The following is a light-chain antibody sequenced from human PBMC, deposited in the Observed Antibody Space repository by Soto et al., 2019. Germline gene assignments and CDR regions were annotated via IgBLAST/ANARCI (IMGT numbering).Light chain of an antibody. V-gene: IGKV3-15*01. CDR2: GAS. CDR1: QSVASN. J-gene: IGKJ2*01. CDR3: QHYHNCHPPHT. Sequence: EIVMTQSPASLSVSPGDGATLSCRASQSVASNVAWYQQKPGQGPRLLIHGASTRAVGVPARFSGSGSGTDLDLTITSMQSEAFAVYYCQHYHNCHPPHTFGQGTKLQIK.